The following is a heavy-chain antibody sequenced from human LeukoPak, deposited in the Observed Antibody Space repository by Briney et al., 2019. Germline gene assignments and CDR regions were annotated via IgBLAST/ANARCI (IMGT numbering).Heavy chain of an antibody. Sequence: SQTLSLTFAISGDSVSSNSAAWNWLRQSPSRGLEWLGRTYYRSKWYNDYAVSVKSRITINPDTSKNQFSLQLNSVTPEDTAVYYCARVGEQWLVFFDYWGQGTLVTVSS. D-gene: IGHD6-19*01. J-gene: IGHJ4*02. CDR3: ARVGEQWLVFFDY. CDR1: GDSVSSNSAA. V-gene: IGHV6-1*01. CDR2: TYYRSKWYN.